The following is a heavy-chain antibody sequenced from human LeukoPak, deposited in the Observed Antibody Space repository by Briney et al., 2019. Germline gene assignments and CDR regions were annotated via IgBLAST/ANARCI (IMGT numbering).Heavy chain of an antibody. V-gene: IGHV1-18*01. J-gene: IGHJ6*03. CDR1: GYTFTSYG. D-gene: IGHD3-10*01. Sequence: ASVKVSCKASGYTFTSYGISWVRQAPGQGLEWMGWISGYNGKTNCAQKLQGRVTMTTDTSTSTAYMELRSLRSDDTAMYYCARVPIPEVLWFGEEQGGYYYYYMDVWGKGTTVTISS. CDR3: ARVPIPEVLWFGEEQGGYYYYYMDV. CDR2: ISGYNGKT.